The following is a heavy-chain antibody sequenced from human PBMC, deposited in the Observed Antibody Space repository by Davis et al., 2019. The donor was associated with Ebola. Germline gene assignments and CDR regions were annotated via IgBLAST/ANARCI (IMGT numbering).Heavy chain of an antibody. CDR3: ARHLLGTNYYYYGMDV. D-gene: IGHD1-14*01. CDR2: IYPGDSDT. Sequence: KVSCKGSAYSFTSYWIGWVRHTPGKGLEWMGLIYPGDSDTRYSPSFQGQVTISADKSISTAYLQWSSLKASDTAMYYCARHLLGTNYYYYGMDVWGQGTTVTVSS. CDR1: AYSFTSYW. J-gene: IGHJ6*02. V-gene: IGHV5-51*01.